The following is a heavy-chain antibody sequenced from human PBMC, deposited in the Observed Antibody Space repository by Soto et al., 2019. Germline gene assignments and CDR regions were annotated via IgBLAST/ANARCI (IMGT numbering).Heavy chain of an antibody. Sequence: LRLSCAASGFTFSSYAMHWVRQAPGKGLEWVAVISYDGSNKYYADSVKGRFTISRDNSKNTLYLQMNSLRAEDTAVYYCAREDLGSLYYGMDVWGQGTTVTVSS. CDR1: GFTFSSYA. D-gene: IGHD1-26*01. J-gene: IGHJ6*02. CDR3: AREDLGSLYYGMDV. CDR2: ISYDGSNK. V-gene: IGHV3-30-3*01.